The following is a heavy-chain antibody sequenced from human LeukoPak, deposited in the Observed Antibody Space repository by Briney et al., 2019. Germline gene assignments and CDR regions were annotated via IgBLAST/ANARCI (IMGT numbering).Heavy chain of an antibody. Sequence: ASVKVSCKASGYTFTGYYMHWVRQAPEQGLEWMGRINPNSGGTNYAQKFQGRATMTRDTSISTAYMELSRLRSDDTAVYYCARGTYYYDSSGYFDYWGQGTLVTVSS. CDR2: INPNSGGT. CDR1: GYTFTGYY. CDR3: ARGTYYYDSSGYFDY. V-gene: IGHV1-2*06. J-gene: IGHJ4*02. D-gene: IGHD3-22*01.